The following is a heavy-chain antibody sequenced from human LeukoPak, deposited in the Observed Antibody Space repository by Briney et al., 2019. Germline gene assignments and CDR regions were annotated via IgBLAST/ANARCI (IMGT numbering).Heavy chain of an antibody. CDR1: GGSISSYY. V-gene: IGHV4-59*01. D-gene: IGHD6-6*01. Sequence: SETLSLTCTVSGGSISSYYWSWIRQPPGKGLEWIGYIYYSGSTNYNPSLKSRVTISVDTSKNQFSLKLSSVTAADTAVYYCARFAQYSSSGTDVWGQGTTVTVSS. J-gene: IGHJ6*02. CDR2: IYYSGST. CDR3: ARFAQYSSSGTDV.